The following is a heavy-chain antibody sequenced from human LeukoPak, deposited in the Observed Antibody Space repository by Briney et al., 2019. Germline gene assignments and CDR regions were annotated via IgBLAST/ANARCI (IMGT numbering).Heavy chain of an antibody. V-gene: IGHV4-34*01. CDR1: GGSFSGYY. CDR3: ARGPTGSGRRGSYGMDV. Sequence: ASETLSLTCAVYGGSFSGYYWSWIRQPPGKGLEWIGEINHSGSTNYNPSLKSRVTISVDTSKNQFSLKLSSVTAADTAVYYCARGPTGSGRRGSYGMDVWGKGTTVTVSS. J-gene: IGHJ6*04. CDR2: INHSGST. D-gene: IGHD3-10*01.